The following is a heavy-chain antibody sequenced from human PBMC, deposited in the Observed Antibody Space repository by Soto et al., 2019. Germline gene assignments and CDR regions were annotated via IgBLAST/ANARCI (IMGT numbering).Heavy chain of an antibody. CDR2: FDPEDGET. D-gene: IGHD3-10*01. Sequence: ASVKVSCKVSGYTLTELSMHWVRQAPGKGLEWMGGFDPEDGETIYAQKFQGRVTMTEDTSTDTAYMELSSLRSEDTAVYYCATAGGWFGESRIYYYGMDVWGQGTTVTVSS. CDR1: GYTLTELS. J-gene: IGHJ6*02. V-gene: IGHV1-24*01. CDR3: ATAGGWFGESRIYYYGMDV.